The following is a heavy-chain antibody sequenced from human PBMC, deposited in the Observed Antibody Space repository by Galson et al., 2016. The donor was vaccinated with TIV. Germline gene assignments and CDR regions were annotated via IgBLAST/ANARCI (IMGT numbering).Heavy chain of an antibody. CDR1: GYNFISFW. J-gene: IGHJ5*02. CDR2: IFPGDSDT. V-gene: IGHV5-51*03. D-gene: IGHD7-27*01. CDR3: ARRHHKWGGEMLP. Sequence: QSGAEVKKPGESLKISCKASGYNFISFWIGWVRQRPGKGLEWMGIIFPGDSDTTYSPSFRGQVTMSVDKSINTAYLQWNSLKASDTAIYYCARRHHKWGGEMLPCGQGTLVTVSS.